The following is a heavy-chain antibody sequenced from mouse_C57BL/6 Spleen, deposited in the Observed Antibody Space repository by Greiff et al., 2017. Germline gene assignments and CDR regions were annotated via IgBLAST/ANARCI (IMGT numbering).Heavy chain of an antibody. CDR1: GYTFTSYW. V-gene: IGHV1-52*01. CDR3: ARETLGRGLDY. J-gene: IGHJ2*01. D-gene: IGHD4-1*01. CDR2: IDPSDSET. Sequence: VQLQQPGAELVRPGSSVKLSCKASGYTFTSYWMHWVKQRPIQGLEWIGNIDPSDSETHYNQKFKDKATLTVDKSSSTAYMQLSSLTSEDSAVYYCARETLGRGLDYWGQGTTLTVSS.